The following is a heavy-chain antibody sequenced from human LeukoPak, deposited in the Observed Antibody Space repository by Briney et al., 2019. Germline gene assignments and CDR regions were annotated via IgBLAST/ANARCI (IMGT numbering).Heavy chain of an antibody. CDR3: ARKRDTAHDY. CDR1: GGSISSYY. D-gene: IGHD5-18*01. J-gene: IGHJ4*02. V-gene: IGHV4-59*01. Sequence: SSETLSLTCTVSGGSISSYYWSWIRQPPGKGLEWIGYIYYSGSTNYNPSLKSRVTISVDTSKNQFSLKLSSVTAADTAVYYCARKRDTAHDYWGQGTLVTVSS. CDR2: IYYSGST.